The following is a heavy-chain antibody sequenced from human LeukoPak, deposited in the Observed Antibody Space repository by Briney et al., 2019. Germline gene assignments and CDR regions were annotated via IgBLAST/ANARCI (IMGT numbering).Heavy chain of an antibody. J-gene: IGHJ3*02. D-gene: IGHD2-15*01. CDR1: GFTFSSYS. V-gene: IGHV3-48*02. CDR3: ARVVVAANPDAFDI. CDR2: ISSSSSTI. Sequence: PGGSLRLSCAASGFTFSSYSMNWVRQAPGKGLEWLSYISSSSSTIYYAHSVKGRFTISRDNAKNSLYLQMNSLRDEDTAVYYCARVVVAANPDAFDIWGQGTMVTVSS.